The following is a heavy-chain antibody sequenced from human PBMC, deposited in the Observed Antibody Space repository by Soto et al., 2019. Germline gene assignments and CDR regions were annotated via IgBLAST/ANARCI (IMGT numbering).Heavy chain of an antibody. Sequence: QVQLVESGGGVVQPGRSLRLSCAASGFTFSSYAIHWVRQAPGKGLEWVAVISYDGSNKYYADSVKGRFTISRDNSKNTLYLQMNSLRAEDTAVYYCARESLRYFDWLSSHMDVWGQGTTVTVSS. CDR2: ISYDGSNK. V-gene: IGHV3-30-3*01. D-gene: IGHD3-9*01. CDR1: GFTFSSYA. J-gene: IGHJ6*02. CDR3: ARESLRYFDWLSSHMDV.